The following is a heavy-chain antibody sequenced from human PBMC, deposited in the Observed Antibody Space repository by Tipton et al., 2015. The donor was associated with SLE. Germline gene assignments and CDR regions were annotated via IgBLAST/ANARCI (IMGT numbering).Heavy chain of an antibody. Sequence: SLRLSCAASGIALGTYAMHWVRQAPGKGLEWVAVMSYDGSNKYYADSVKGRFTISRDNSKNTLYLQMNSLRAEDTAVYYCAREGLYYYGSGSPLDYWGQGTLVTVSS. CDR1: GIALGTYA. CDR3: AREGLYYYGSGSPLDY. CDR2: MSYDGSNK. V-gene: IGHV3-30*04. J-gene: IGHJ4*02. D-gene: IGHD3-10*01.